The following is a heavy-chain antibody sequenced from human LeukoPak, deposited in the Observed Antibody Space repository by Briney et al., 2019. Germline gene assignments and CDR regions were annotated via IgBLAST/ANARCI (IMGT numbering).Heavy chain of an antibody. CDR3: AGGTTNTKGAFDM. CDR1: GYTFTDYY. J-gene: IGHJ3*02. V-gene: IGHV1-46*01. CDR2: INPSGSST. Sequence: ASVKVSCRASGYTFTDYYIHWVRQAPGQGLEWMGIINPSGSSTSYAQKFQGRVTMTRDTSTSTVYMELSSLRSEDTAVYYCAGGTTNTKGAFDMWGQGTMVTVSS. D-gene: IGHD2-8*01.